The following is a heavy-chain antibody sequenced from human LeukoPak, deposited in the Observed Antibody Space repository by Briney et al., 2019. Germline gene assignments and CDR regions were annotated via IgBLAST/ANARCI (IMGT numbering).Heavy chain of an antibody. Sequence: ASVKVSCKTSGYTFADYYLHWVRRAPGQGLEWMGSIDPDSGGTNSAQKFQGRVTMTRDTSISTAHMELSRLRSDDTAVYYCAREYYDSTGRKHAFENWGQGTMVTVSS. CDR3: AREYYDSTGRKHAFEN. CDR2: IDPDSGGT. CDR1: GYTFADYY. D-gene: IGHD3-22*01. J-gene: IGHJ3*02. V-gene: IGHV1-2*02.